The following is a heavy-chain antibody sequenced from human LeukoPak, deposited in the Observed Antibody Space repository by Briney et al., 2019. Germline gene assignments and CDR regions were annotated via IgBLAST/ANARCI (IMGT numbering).Heavy chain of an antibody. D-gene: IGHD6-6*01. V-gene: IGHV4-61*01. CDR2: IYSIGST. Sequence: SETLSLTCTVSGGSIRSSYYYWSWIRQPPGKGLEWIGYIYSIGSTNYNPSLKSRVTISVDTSKNQFSLKLSSVTAADTAVYYCAALNIATRPWCFDYWGRGTLVTVSS. CDR1: GGSIRSSYYY. CDR3: AALNIATRPWCFDY. J-gene: IGHJ4*02.